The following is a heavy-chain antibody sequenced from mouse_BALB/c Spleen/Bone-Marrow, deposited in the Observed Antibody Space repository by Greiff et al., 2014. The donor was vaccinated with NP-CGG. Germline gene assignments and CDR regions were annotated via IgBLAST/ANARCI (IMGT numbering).Heavy chain of an antibody. D-gene: IGHD2-3*01. CDR2: INPSNGGT. J-gene: IGHJ4*01. V-gene: IGHV1S81*02. Sequence: QVQLQQSGAELVKPGASVKLPCKASGYTFTSYYMYWVKQRPGQGLEWIGEINPSNGGTNFNEKFKSKATLTVDKSSSTAYMQLSSLTSEDSAVYYCTRGGWLAMDYWGQGTSVTVSS. CDR3: TRGGWLAMDY. CDR1: GYTFTSYY.